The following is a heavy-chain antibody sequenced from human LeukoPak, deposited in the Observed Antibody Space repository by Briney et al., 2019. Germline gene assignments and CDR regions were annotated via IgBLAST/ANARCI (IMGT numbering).Heavy chain of an antibody. CDR1: GSSISSGYY. V-gene: IGHV4-38-2*02. CDR2: LYHSGNT. D-gene: IGHD6-19*01. Sequence: SETLSLTCTVSGSSISSGYYWDWIRQPPGKGLEWIGSLYHSGNTSYNPSLKSRVTIPVDTSKNQFSLKLSSVTAADTAVYYCARGDSDGWYLYFQHWGQGTLVTVSS. CDR3: ARGDSDGWYLYFQH. J-gene: IGHJ1*01.